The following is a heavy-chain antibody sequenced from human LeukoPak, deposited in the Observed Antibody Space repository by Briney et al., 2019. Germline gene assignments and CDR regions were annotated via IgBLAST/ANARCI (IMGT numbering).Heavy chain of an antibody. CDR1: GYTLTELS. Sequence: ASVKVSCKVSGYTLTELSMHWVRQAPGKGLEWMGGFDPEDGETIYAQKFQGRVTMTEDTSTDTAYMELSSLRSEDTAVYYCATDRASGVYFDYWGQGTLFTVSS. J-gene: IGHJ4*02. D-gene: IGHD6-13*01. V-gene: IGHV1-24*01. CDR2: FDPEDGET. CDR3: ATDRASGVYFDY.